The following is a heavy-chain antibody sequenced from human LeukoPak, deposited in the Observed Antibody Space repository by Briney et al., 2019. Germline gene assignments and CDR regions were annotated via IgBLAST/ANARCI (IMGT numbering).Heavy chain of an antibody. CDR1: GGSFSGFY. CDR3: ARGYYYGSGSYRYYYYGMDV. D-gene: IGHD3-10*01. Sequence: SETLSLTCAVYGGSFSGFYWSWIRQPPGKGLEWIGEINHRGSTNYNPSLKSRVTISVDTSKNQFSLKLSSVTAADTAVYYCARGYYYGSGSYRYYYYGMDVWGQGTTVTVSS. CDR2: INHRGST. V-gene: IGHV4-34*01. J-gene: IGHJ6*02.